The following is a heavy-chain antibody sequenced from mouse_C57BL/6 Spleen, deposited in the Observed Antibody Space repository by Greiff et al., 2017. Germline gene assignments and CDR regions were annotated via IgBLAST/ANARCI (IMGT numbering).Heavy chain of an antibody. CDR1: GYAFSSSW. CDR2: IYPGDGDT. V-gene: IGHV1-82*01. D-gene: IGHD1-1*01. J-gene: IGHJ4*01. CDR3: ARPDYYGSSSMDY. Sequence: VKLQQSGPELVKPGASVKISCKASGYAFSSSWMNWVKQRPGKGLEWIGRIYPGDGDTNYNGKFKGKATLTADKSSSTAYMQLSSLTSEDSAVYFCARPDYYGSSSMDYWGQGTSVTVSS.